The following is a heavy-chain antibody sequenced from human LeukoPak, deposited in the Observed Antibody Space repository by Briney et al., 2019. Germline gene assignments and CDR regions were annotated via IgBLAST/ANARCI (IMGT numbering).Heavy chain of an antibody. J-gene: IGHJ4*02. V-gene: IGHV3-7*01. D-gene: IGHD6-19*01. Sequence: GGSLRLPCAAPGFTFSNYWMSWVRQAPGKGLEWVANIKTDGSEKSYVDSVKGRFTISRDNAKNSLFLQMNSLRAEDTAIYFCARDWDGSGWSFDYWGQGTLVTVSS. CDR1: GFTFSNYW. CDR2: IKTDGSEK. CDR3: ARDWDGSGWSFDY.